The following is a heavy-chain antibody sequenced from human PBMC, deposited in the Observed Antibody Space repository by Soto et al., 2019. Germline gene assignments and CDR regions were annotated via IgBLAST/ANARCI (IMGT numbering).Heavy chain of an antibody. D-gene: IGHD4-17*01. J-gene: IGHJ5*02. CDR2: IDDSGNT. V-gene: IGHV4-31*03. Sequence: QVQLQESGPGLVKPSQTLSLTCTVSGGSISSGAYYWSWIRQHPVRGLECIGHIDDSGNTYYSPSLKSRVSISADTSKTQSSLNLKSVSAADTAVYYGASNPFGETSFDPWGQGTLVTVSS. CDR1: GGSISSGAYY. CDR3: ASNPFGETSFDP.